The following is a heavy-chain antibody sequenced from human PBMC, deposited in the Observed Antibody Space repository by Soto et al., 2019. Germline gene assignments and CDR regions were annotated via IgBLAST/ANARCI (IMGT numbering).Heavy chain of an antibody. D-gene: IGHD4-4*01. CDR2: IGGSGGNR. CDR1: GFTFNAYA. Sequence: EVQLLESGGDLVQPGGSLRLSCAASGFTFNAYAMTWVRQAPGKGLEWVSAIGGSGGNRYYAASVKGRFTISRDNSKDTVDLQMSSPRGEDTAVYYCARVASDYINSVDHWGQGILVTVSS. V-gene: IGHV3-23*01. CDR3: ARVASDYINSVDH. J-gene: IGHJ4*02.